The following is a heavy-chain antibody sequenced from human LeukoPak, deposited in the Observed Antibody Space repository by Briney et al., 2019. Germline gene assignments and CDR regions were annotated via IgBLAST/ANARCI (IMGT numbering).Heavy chain of an antibody. CDR3: ARGRDYGDLIGY. CDR2: IGTAGDT. J-gene: IGHJ4*02. Sequence: GGSLRLSCAASGFTFSSYDMHWVRQATGKGLEWVSAIGTAGDTYYPGSVKGRFTISRENAKNSLYLQMNSLRAEDTAVYYCARGRDYGDLIGYWGQGTLVTVSS. D-gene: IGHD4-17*01. CDR1: GFTFSSYD. V-gene: IGHV3-13*01.